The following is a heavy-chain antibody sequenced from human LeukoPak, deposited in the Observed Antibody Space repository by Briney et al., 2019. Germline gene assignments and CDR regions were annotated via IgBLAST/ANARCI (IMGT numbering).Heavy chain of an antibody. CDR2: ISSSSSYI. D-gene: IGHD7-27*01. J-gene: IGHJ4*02. CDR1: GFTFSSYS. CDR3: ANSNGGHLVDLYY. Sequence: GGSLRLSCAASGFTFSSYSMNWVRQAPGKGLEWVSSISSSSSYIYYADSVKGRFTISRDNSKNTLYLQMNSLRAEDTAVYYCANSNGGHLVDLYYWGQGTLVTVSS. V-gene: IGHV3-21*04.